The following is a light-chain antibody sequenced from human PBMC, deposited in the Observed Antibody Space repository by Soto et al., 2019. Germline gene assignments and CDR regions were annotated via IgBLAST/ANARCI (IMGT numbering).Light chain of an antibody. J-gene: IGKJ4*01. CDR2: DAS. V-gene: IGKV1-5*01. Sequence: IQMTQPLPTLYPSVGDRVPITCRASQSISSWLAWYQQKPGKAPKLLIYDASSLESGVPSRFSGSGSGTEFTLTISSLQPDDFATYYCQQYNSDLLTFCGGTKVDIK. CDR3: QQYNSDLLT. CDR1: QSISSW.